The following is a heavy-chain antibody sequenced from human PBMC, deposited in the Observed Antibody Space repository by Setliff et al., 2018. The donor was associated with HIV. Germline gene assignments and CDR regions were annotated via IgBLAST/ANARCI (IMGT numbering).Heavy chain of an antibody. CDR2: IYPGDSST. CDR3: ARGYYGSDLQNAMDV. D-gene: IGHD3-10*01. Sequence: GESLKISCKSSGYNFNSNWIGWVRQTPGKGLEWMGIIYPGDSSTRYSPSFQGQVTISVDKSVSTAYLEWNSLQASDTAVYYCARGYYGSDLQNAMDVWGQGTXXTVSS. J-gene: IGHJ6*02. V-gene: IGHV5-51*01. CDR1: GYNFNSNW.